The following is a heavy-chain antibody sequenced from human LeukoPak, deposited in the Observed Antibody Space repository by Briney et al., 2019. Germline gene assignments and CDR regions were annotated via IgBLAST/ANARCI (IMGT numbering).Heavy chain of an antibody. D-gene: IGHD6-13*01. V-gene: IGHV3-21*01. Sequence: GGSRSLSCVASGFTLSTYSMNWVRQAPGKGLEWVSCFSSRRDYIYYADSVKGRFTISTDNAKNPLYLQMNSLRAEDTAVYYCARVRYESLSSSPFDAFDIWGQGTMVTVSS. CDR3: ARVRYESLSSSPFDAFDI. CDR2: FSSRRDYI. CDR1: GFTLSTYS. J-gene: IGHJ3*02.